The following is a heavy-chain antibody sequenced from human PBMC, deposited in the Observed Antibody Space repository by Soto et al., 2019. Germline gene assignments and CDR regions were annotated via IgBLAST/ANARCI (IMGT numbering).Heavy chain of an antibody. CDR3: ATAGGYSGYDAQNWFDP. J-gene: IGHJ5*02. Sequence: ASVKVSCKVSGYTLTELSMHWVRQAPGKGLEWMGGFDPEDGETIYAQKFQGRVTMTEDTSTDTAYMELSSLRSEDTAVYYCATAGGYSGYDAQNWFDPRGQGTLVTVSS. CDR2: FDPEDGET. CDR1: GYTLTELS. D-gene: IGHD5-12*01. V-gene: IGHV1-24*01.